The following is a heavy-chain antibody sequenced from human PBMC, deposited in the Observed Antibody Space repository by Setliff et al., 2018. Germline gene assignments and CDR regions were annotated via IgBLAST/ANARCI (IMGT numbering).Heavy chain of an antibody. CDR2: INPHSGGT. CDR1: GYTFTGYY. V-gene: IGHV1-2*02. J-gene: IGHJ6*03. D-gene: IGHD5-18*01. CDR3: AREGVDTRSSTDYRYYMDV. Sequence: ASVKVSCKASGYTFTGYYIHWVRQAPGQGLEWMGWINPHSGGTNFPQTFQGRVTMTRDTSINTAYMELSSLTSADTAVYYCAREGVDTRSSTDYRYYMDVWGKGTTVTVSS.